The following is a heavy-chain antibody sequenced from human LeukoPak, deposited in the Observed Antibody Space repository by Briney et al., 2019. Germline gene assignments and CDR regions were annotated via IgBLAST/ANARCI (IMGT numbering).Heavy chain of an antibody. CDR3: ARLYDGSAYHADHFDY. D-gene: IGHD3-22*01. CDR2: ISSSSSYI. Sequence: GGSLRLSCAASGFTLSSFEMNWVRQAPGKGLEWVSSISSSSSYIYYADSVKGRFTISRDNAKNSLYLQMNSLRAEDTAVYYCARLYDGSAYHADHFDYWGQGTLVTVSS. CDR1: GFTLSSFE. V-gene: IGHV3-21*01. J-gene: IGHJ4*02.